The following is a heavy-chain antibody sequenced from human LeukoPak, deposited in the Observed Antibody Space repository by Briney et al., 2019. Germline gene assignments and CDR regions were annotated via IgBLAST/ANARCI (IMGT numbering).Heavy chain of an antibody. V-gene: IGHV4-34*01. D-gene: IGHD3-10*01. CDR2: INHSGST. J-gene: IGHJ4*02. CDR3: ARAVYYGSGSYYNFRY. CDR1: GGSFSGYY. Sequence: SETLSLTCAVYGGSFSGYYWSWIRQPPGKGLEWIGEINHSGSTNYNPSLKSRVTISVDTSKNQFSRKLSSVTAADTAVYYCARAVYYGSGSYYNFRYWGQGTLVTVSS.